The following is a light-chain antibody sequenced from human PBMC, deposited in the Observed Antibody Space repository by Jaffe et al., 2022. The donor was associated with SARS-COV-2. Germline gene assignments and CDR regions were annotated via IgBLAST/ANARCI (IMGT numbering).Light chain of an antibody. CDR1: NSDVGGYNY. CDR3: ISYTSRRRWA. CDR2: AVS. V-gene: IGLV2-14*01. Sequence: QSALTQAASVSGSPGQSITISCTGTNSDVGGYNYVSWYQQHPGKAPKLIIYAVSNRPSGVSNRFSGSKSGNTASLTISGLQAEDEADYYCISYTSRRRWAFGGGTKLTVL. J-gene: IGLJ2*01.